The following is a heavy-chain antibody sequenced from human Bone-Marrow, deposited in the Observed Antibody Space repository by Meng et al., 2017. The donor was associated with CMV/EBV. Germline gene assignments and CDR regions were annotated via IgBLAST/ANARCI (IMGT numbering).Heavy chain of an antibody. V-gene: IGHV5-51*01. Sequence: GGSLRLSCKGSGYSFTSYWIGWVRQMPGKGLEWMGIIYPGDSDTRYSPSFQGQVTISADKSISTAYLQWSSLKASDTAMYYCARQAVFGVVIMAPDYWGQGTLVTVSS. CDR3: ARQAVFGVVIMAPDY. CDR2: IYPGDSDT. CDR1: GYSFTSYW. D-gene: IGHD3-3*01. J-gene: IGHJ4*02.